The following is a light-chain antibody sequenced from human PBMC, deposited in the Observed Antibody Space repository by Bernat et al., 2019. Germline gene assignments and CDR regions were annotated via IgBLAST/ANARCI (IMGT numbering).Light chain of an antibody. Sequence: EIVLTQSPGTLSLSPGERATLSCRASQSVSSSYLAWYQQKPGQAPRLLIYDASIRATGIPDRFSGSGSGTDFTLTISRLEPEDFAVYYCQQYGSSRTFGQGTKVEIK. CDR2: DAS. CDR1: QSVSSSY. V-gene: IGKV3-20*01. CDR3: QQYGSSRT. J-gene: IGKJ1*01.